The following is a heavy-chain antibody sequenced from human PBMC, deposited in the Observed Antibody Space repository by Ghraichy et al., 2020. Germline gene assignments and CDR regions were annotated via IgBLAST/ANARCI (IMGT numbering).Heavy chain of an antibody. CDR2: IYYTGST. CDR3: ARWGSLAQTGYSSNWFDP. V-gene: IGHV4-39*01. D-gene: IGHD5-18*01. J-gene: IGHJ5*02. CDR1: GGSISSRSYY. Sequence: SETLSLTCTVSGGSISSRSYYWGWIRQPPGKGLEWIGSIYYTGSTYYNPSLKSRVIISVDTSKNQFSLRLSSVTAADTAVYYCARWGSLAQTGYSSNWFDPWGQGTLVTVSS.